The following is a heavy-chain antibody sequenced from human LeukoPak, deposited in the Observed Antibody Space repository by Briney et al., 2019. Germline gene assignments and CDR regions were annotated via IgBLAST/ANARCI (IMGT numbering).Heavy chain of an antibody. Sequence: KSSETLSLTCTVSGGSISSGDYYWSWIRQPPGKGLEWIGYIYYSGSTYYNPSLKSRVTISVDTSKNQFSLKLSSVTAADTAVYYCARGSSSWSIDYWGQGTLVTVSS. CDR2: IYYSGST. J-gene: IGHJ4*02. CDR1: GGSISSGDYY. V-gene: IGHV4-30-4*01. D-gene: IGHD6-13*01. CDR3: ARGSSSWSIDY.